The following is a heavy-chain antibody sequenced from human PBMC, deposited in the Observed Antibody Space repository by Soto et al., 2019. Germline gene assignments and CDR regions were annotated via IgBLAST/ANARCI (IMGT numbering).Heavy chain of an antibody. Sequence: PGGSLSLSCAASGFTFSSYAMSWVRQAPGKGLEWVSAISGSGGSTYYADSVKGRFTISRDNSKNTLYLQMNSLRAEDTAVYYCTTDSYITTITVRFDYWGHGTLVTVSS. D-gene: IGHD3-22*01. CDR3: TTDSYITTITVRFDY. CDR1: GFTFSSYA. CDR2: ISGSGGST. V-gene: IGHV3-23*01. J-gene: IGHJ4*01.